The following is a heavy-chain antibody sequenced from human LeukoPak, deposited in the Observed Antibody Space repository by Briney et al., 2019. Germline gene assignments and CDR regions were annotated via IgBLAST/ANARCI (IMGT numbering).Heavy chain of an antibody. J-gene: IGHJ4*02. D-gene: IGHD2-2*02. V-gene: IGHV3-11*01. CDR3: ARVYCRSTSCSTDGVYYFDY. CDR1: GFTFSDYY. Sequence: GGSLRLSCAASGFTFSDYYMSWIRQAPGKGLEWVSYISSSGSTIYYADSVKGRFTISRDNAKNSLYLQMNSLRAEDTAVYYCARVYCRSTSCSTDGVYYFDYWGQGTLVTVSS. CDR2: ISSSGSTI.